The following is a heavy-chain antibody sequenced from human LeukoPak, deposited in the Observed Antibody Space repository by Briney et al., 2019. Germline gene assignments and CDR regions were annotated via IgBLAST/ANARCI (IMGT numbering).Heavy chain of an antibody. J-gene: IGHJ4*02. CDR2: INPTGGST. V-gene: IGHV1-46*01. D-gene: IGHD6-6*01. CDR1: GYTFTSYY. CDR3: VRPVPVGSSSAFDY. Sequence: ASVKVSCKASGYTFTSYYLHWVRQAPGQGLDWMGVINPTGGSTVYAQKFQGRVTMTRDTSTSTVYMEVSSLSSEHTAVFYCVRPVPVGSSSAFDYWGQGTLVTVSS.